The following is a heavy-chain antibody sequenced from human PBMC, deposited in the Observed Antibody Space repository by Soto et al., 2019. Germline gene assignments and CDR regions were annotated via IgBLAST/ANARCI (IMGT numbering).Heavy chain of an antibody. D-gene: IGHD3-22*01. Sequence: QVQLVQSGAEVRKPGSSVKVSCKASGGTFSRHAISWVRQAPGQGLEWMGGIIPIFGTANHAQKFQGRVTIIADESTGTVYMELSSLRSEDTAIYYCAREWGYDSTDYYYAYWGQGTLVIVSS. V-gene: IGHV1-69*01. J-gene: IGHJ4*02. CDR2: IIPIFGTA. CDR1: GGTFSRHA. CDR3: AREWGYDSTDYYYAY.